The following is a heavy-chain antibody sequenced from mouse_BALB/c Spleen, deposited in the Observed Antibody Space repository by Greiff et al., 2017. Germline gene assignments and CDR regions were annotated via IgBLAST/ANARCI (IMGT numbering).Heavy chain of an antibody. CDR3: ARGAPYYYGSSYWYFDV. CDR2: ISSGGST. V-gene: IGHV5-6-5*01. Sequence: EVKVVESGGGLVKPGGSLKLSCAASGFTFSSYAMSWVRQTPEKRLEWVASISSGGSTYYPDSVKGRFTISRDNARNILYLQMSSLRSEDTAMYYCARGAPYYYGSSYWYFDVWGAGTTVTVSS. J-gene: IGHJ1*01. CDR1: GFTFSSYA. D-gene: IGHD1-1*01.